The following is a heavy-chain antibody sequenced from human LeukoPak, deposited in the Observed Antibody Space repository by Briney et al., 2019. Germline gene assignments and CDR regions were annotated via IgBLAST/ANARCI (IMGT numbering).Heavy chain of an antibody. V-gene: IGHV3-33*08. J-gene: IGHJ3*02. Sequence: SGGSLRLSCAASGSTFSSYGMHWVRQAPGKGLEWVAVIWYDGSNKYYADSVKGRFTISRDNSKNTLYLQMNSLRAEDTAVYYCARDPGYCSSTSCYLGAFDIWGQGTMVTVPS. CDR1: GSTFSSYG. CDR2: IWYDGSNK. CDR3: ARDPGYCSSTSCYLGAFDI. D-gene: IGHD2-2*01.